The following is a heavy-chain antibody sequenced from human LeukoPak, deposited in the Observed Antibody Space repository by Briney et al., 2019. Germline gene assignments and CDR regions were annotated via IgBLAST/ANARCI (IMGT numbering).Heavy chain of an antibody. CDR3: ARDYPTAYSYGQRIFDY. CDR2: ISSSSSTI. V-gene: IGHV3-48*04. J-gene: IGHJ4*02. D-gene: IGHD5-18*01. Sequence: GGSLRLSCAASGFTFSSYSMNWVRQAPGKGLEWVSYISSSSSTIYYADSVKGRFTISRDNAKNSLYLQMNSLRAEDTAVYYCARDYPTAYSYGQRIFDYWGQGTLVTVSS. CDR1: GFTFSSYS.